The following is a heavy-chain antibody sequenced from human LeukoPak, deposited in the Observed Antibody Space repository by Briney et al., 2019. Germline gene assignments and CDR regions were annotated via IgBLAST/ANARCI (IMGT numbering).Heavy chain of an antibody. CDR3: ARHPYYYDNSGQVQLDDFDF. D-gene: IGHD3-22*01. J-gene: IGHJ4*02. V-gene: IGHV4-39*01. Sequence: SETLSLTCTVSGDSVTSTSYYWGWIRQPPGKGLEWIGGIYYSGDMPYHPSLKTRVSISLDTSKNQFSLRLTSATAADTAVYYCARHPYYYDNSGQVQLDDFDFWGQGSLVTVSA. CDR2: IYYSGDM. CDR1: GDSVTSTSYY.